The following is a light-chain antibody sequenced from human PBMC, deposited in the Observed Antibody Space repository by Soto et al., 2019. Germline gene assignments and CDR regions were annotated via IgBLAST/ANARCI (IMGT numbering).Light chain of an antibody. Sequence: DIQMTQSPSSLSASAGDRVTITCRASQGVGNSLDWYQQKPWNAPKRLIYEISSLQTGVPSRFSGTGSGTAFTLTISGLKPEDFATYSCLQPTSYPFTFGPGTKVDIK. J-gene: IGKJ3*01. CDR3: LQPTSYPFT. CDR1: QGVGNS. V-gene: IGKV1-17*01. CDR2: EIS.